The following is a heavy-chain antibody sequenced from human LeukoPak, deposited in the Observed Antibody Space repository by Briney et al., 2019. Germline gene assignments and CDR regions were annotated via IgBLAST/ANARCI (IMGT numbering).Heavy chain of an antibody. V-gene: IGHV3-30*04. CDR2: ISYDGSNE. D-gene: IGHD6-19*01. CDR1: GFTFSSYV. CDR3: ARGPYSSGFFDY. Sequence: GGSLRLSCAASGFTFSSYVMHWVRQAPGKGLEWVAIISYDGSNEYYADSVKGRFTISRDNAKNSLYLQMNSLRAEDTAVYYCARGPYSSGFFDYWGQGTLVTVSS. J-gene: IGHJ4*02.